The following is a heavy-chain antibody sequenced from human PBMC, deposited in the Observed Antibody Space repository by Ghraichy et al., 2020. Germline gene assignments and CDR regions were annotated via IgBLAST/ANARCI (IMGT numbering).Heavy chain of an antibody. D-gene: IGHD3/OR15-3a*01. CDR1: GFTFGGYA. Sequence: GGSLRLSCTASGFTFGGYAMSWFRQAPGTGLEWVGFIRSKAYGGTTEYAASVKGRFTISRDDSKSIAYLQMNSLKTEDTAVYYCTRDDDLGGSADDIWSYGAFDIWGQGTMVTVSS. CDR3: TRDDDLGGSADDIWSYGAFDI. CDR2: IRSKAYGGTT. V-gene: IGHV3-49*03. J-gene: IGHJ3*02.